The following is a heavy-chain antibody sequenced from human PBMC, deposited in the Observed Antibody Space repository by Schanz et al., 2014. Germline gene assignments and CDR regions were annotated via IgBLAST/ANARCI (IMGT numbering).Heavy chain of an antibody. Sequence: QVQLVQSGAEVKKPGASVRVSCKASGYSFTTYDVNWVRQATGQGLEWMGWMNPTTGNRGYAQNFQGGVPMTRDASLKTAYMEMTNRKFEDAGLYYCAIHYGDSPLWGQGTLIAVSS. V-gene: IGHV1-8*01. CDR1: GYSFTTYD. CDR2: MNPTTGNR. D-gene: IGHD4-17*01. J-gene: IGHJ4*02. CDR3: AIHYGDSPL.